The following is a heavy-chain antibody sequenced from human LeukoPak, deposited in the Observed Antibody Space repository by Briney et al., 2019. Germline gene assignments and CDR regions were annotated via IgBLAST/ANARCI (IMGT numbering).Heavy chain of an antibody. CDR2: IYYSGST. D-gene: IGHD1-26*01. Sequence: SETLSLICTVSGGSISSSSYYWGWIRQPPGKGLEWIGSIYYSGSTYYNPSLKSRVTISVDTSKNQFSLKLSSVTAADTAVYYCATYSGSYCFDYWGQGTPVTVSS. CDR1: GGSISSSSYY. J-gene: IGHJ4*02. CDR3: ATYSGSYCFDY. V-gene: IGHV4-39*07.